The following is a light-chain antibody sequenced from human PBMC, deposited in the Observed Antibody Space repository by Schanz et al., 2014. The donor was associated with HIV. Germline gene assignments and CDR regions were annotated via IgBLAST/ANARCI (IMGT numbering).Light chain of an antibody. V-gene: IGKV3-11*01. Sequence: EIVLTQSPGTLSLSPGERATLSCRASQSVSSNLAWYQQKPGQAPRLLIYDVSTRATGIPARFSGSGSGTEFTLTISTLEPEDFAVYYCQQRSNWPPMYTFGQGTKLEIK. J-gene: IGKJ2*01. CDR2: DVS. CDR3: QQRSNWPPMYT. CDR1: QSVSSN.